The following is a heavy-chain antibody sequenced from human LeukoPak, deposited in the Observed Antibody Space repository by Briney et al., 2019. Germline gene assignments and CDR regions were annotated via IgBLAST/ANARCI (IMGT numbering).Heavy chain of an antibody. CDR3: ARRRPLYYYDSTGSEPFDY. D-gene: IGHD3-22*01. CDR2: INHSGST. Sequence: SETLSLTCAVYGGSFSGYYWSWIRQPPGKGLEWIGEINHSGSTNYNPSLKSRVTISVDTSKNQFSLKLSSVTAADTAVYYCARRRPLYYYDSTGSEPFDYWGQGTLVTVSS. CDR1: GGSFSGYY. V-gene: IGHV4-34*01. J-gene: IGHJ4*02.